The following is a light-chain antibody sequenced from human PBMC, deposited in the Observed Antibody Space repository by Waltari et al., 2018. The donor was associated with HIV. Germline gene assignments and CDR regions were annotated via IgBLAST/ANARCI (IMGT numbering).Light chain of an antibody. CDR1: QNIGTN. CDR3: QQSYSNPS. Sequence: DIQMIQSPPSLSEHVGYGVIITCRASQNIGTNLNWYQHIPGKAPKLLVSGATVLQSGVPSRFSGSGSGTLFTLKIASLEPEDSAVYYCQQSYSNPSFGQGTRLEI. CDR2: GAT. J-gene: IGKJ2*03. V-gene: IGKV1-39*01.